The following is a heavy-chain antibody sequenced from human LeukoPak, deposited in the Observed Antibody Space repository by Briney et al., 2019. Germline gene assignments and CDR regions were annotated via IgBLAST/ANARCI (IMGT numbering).Heavy chain of an antibody. Sequence: SETLSLTCAVSGYSISSGYYWGWIRQPPGKGLEWIGSIYHSGSTYYNPSLKSRVTISVDTSKNQFSLKLSSVTAADTAVYYCARVVGYCSGGSCHPYYCDYWGQGTLVTVSS. CDR2: IYHSGST. D-gene: IGHD2-15*01. CDR3: ARVVGYCSGGSCHPYYCDY. CDR1: GYSISSGYY. J-gene: IGHJ4*02. V-gene: IGHV4-38-2*01.